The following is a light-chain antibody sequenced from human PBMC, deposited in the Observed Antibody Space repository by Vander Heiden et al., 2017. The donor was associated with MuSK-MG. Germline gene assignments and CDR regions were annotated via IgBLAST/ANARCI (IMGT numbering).Light chain of an antibody. CDR1: QSVSSSY. Sequence: EIVLTQSPGTLSLSPGERATLSCRASQSVSSSYLAWYQQKPGQAPRLLIYGASSRATGIPDRFSGSESGTDFTLTISRLEPEDFAVYYCQQDCSSPRTFGQGTKVEI. CDR3: QQDCSSPRT. CDR2: GAS. V-gene: IGKV3-20*01. J-gene: IGKJ1*01.